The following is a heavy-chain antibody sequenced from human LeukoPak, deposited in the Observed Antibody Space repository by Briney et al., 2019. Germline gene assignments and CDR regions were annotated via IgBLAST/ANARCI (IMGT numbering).Heavy chain of an antibody. CDR1: GFTFSSYA. Sequence: PGGSLRLSCAASGFTFSSYAMSWVRQAPGKGLEWVSAISGSGGSTYYADSVKGRFTISRDNSKNTLYLQMNSLRAEDTAVYYCAKDTRMIVVPMGFDYWGQGTLVTVSS. V-gene: IGHV3-23*01. CDR2: ISGSGGST. CDR3: AKDTRMIVVPMGFDY. D-gene: IGHD3-22*01. J-gene: IGHJ4*02.